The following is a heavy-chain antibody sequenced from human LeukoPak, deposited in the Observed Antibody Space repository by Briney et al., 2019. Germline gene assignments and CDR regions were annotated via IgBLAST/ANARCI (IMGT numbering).Heavy chain of an antibody. CDR3: ARTAGLLWAPLDF. Sequence: GRSLRLSCAASGFTFSDYAMHWVRQAPGKGLEWVAVISYDGRNKFYSDSVKGRFTTSRDNSKNTLFLQMNSLRPEGTAVYYCARTAGLLWAPLDFWGQGTLVTVSS. D-gene: IGHD3-10*01. J-gene: IGHJ4*02. CDR1: GFTFSDYA. CDR2: ISYDGRNK. V-gene: IGHV3-30*03.